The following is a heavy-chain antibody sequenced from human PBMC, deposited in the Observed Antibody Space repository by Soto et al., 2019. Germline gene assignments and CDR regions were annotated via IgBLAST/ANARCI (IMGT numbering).Heavy chain of an antibody. J-gene: IGHJ4*02. Sequence: GGSLRLSCAASGFTFSDAWMIWVRQAPGKGLEWVGRIKRKSDGGTTDYAAPVKGRFTISRDDSANTLYLQMNSLKTEDTAVYFCAVNDYLDYWGQGALVTVST. CDR3: AVNDYLDY. V-gene: IGHV3-15*01. CDR2: IKRKSDGGTT. CDR1: GFTFSDAW.